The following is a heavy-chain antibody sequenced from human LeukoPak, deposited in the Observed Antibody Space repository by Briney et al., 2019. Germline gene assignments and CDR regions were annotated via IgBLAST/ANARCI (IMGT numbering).Heavy chain of an antibody. CDR1: GGSFSGYY. V-gene: IGHV4-34*01. CDR2: INHSGST. J-gene: IGHJ4*02. D-gene: IGHD6-19*01. CDR3: ARGTQWLPRGY. Sequence: SETLSLTCAVYGGSFSGYYWSWIRQPPGKGLEWIGEINHSGSTNYNPSLKSRVTISVDTSKNQFSLKLSSVTAADTAVYYCARGTQWLPRGYWGQGTLVTVSS.